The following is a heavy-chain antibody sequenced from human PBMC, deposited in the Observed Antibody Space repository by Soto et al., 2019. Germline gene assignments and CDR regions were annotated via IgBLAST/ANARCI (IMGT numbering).Heavy chain of an antibody. CDR2: IYYSGST. J-gene: IGHJ4*02. Sequence: SETLSLTCTVSGGSISSGGYYWSWIRQHPGKGLEWIGYIYYSGSTYYNPSLKSRVTISVDTSKNQFSLKLSSVTAADTAVYYCARGNPITMVRGVPRCYFDYWGQGTLVTVSS. CDR1: GGSISSGGYY. V-gene: IGHV4-31*03. D-gene: IGHD3-10*01. CDR3: ARGNPITMVRGVPRCYFDY.